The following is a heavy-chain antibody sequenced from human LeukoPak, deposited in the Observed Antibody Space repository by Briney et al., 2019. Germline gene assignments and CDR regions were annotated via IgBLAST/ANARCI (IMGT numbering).Heavy chain of an antibody. Sequence: GGSLRLSCAASGFTFHQYAIHWVRQVPGKGLEWVSGICWNSGSIGYADSVRGRFTISRDNAKNSVYLQMNSLRAEDTALYYCAKDKAPLYSGYDWDLDFWGQGTLVIVSS. J-gene: IGHJ4*02. CDR3: AKDKAPLYSGYDWDLDF. V-gene: IGHV3-9*01. CDR2: ICWNSGSI. CDR1: GFTFHQYA. D-gene: IGHD5-12*01.